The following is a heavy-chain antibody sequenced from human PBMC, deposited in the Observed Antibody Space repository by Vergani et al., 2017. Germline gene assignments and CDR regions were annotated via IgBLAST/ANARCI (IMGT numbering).Heavy chain of an antibody. CDR3: TTDQHSSGWYGFGPLVDY. D-gene: IGHD6-19*01. CDR2: IWYDGSNK. Sequence: QVQLVESGGGVVQPGRSLRLSCAASGFTFSSYGMHWVRQAPGKGLEWVAVIWYDGSNKYYADSVKGRFTISRDNSKNTLYLQMNSLRAEDTAVYYCTTDQHSSGWYGFGPLVDYWGQGTLVTVSS. CDR1: GFTFSSYG. V-gene: IGHV3-33*01. J-gene: IGHJ4*02.